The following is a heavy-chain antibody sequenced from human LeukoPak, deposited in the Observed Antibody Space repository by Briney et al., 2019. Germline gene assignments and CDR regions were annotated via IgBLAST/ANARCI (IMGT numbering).Heavy chain of an antibody. CDR1: GFTFSSYS. V-gene: IGHV3-21*01. CDR3: ARDYYGDYYFDF. D-gene: IGHD4-17*01. CDR2: ISSDSTYI. Sequence: GGSLRLSCAASGFTFSSYSMNWVRQAPGKGLVWVSSISSDSTYINYADSVKGRFTISRDNAKNSLYLQMNCLRDEDTAVYYCARDYYGDYYFDFWGQGTLVTVSS. J-gene: IGHJ4*02.